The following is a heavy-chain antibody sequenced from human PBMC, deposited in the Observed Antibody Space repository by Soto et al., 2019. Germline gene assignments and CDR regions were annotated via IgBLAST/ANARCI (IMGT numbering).Heavy chain of an antibody. V-gene: IGHV3-30-3*01. CDR2: ISYDGSNK. D-gene: IGHD5-12*01. Sequence: QVQLVESGGGVVQPGRSLRLSCAASGFTFSTYAMHWVRQAPGKGLEWVAVISYDGSNKYYADSVKGRFTISRDNSKNTLYLQMNSLRAEDTAVYYCARDLRWLRGRKDYWGQGTLVTVSS. J-gene: IGHJ4*02. CDR3: ARDLRWLRGRKDY. CDR1: GFTFSTYA.